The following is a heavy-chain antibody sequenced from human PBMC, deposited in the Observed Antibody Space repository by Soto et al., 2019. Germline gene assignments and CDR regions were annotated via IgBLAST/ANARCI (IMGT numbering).Heavy chain of an antibody. D-gene: IGHD5-12*01. Sequence: QVQLVESGGGVVQPGRSLRLSCAASGFTFSSYGMHWVRQAPGKGLEWVAVIWYDGSNKYYAGSVKGRFTISRDNSKNTLYLQIDGLRAEDTAVYYCARDPNPYSGDQPNFLDYWGHGTLVTVSS. CDR2: IWYDGSNK. CDR1: GFTFSSYG. J-gene: IGHJ4*01. V-gene: IGHV3-33*01. CDR3: ARDPNPYSGDQPNFLDY.